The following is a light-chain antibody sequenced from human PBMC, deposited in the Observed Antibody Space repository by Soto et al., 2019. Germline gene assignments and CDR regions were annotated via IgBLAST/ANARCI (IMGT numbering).Light chain of an antibody. V-gene: IGKV3-11*01. CDR1: QSVSSY. CDR2: DAS. J-gene: IGKJ4*01. Sequence: EIVLTQSPGTLSLSPLERATLSFISSQSVSSYLAWYQQKPGQAPRLLIYDASNRATGIPARFSGSGSGTDFTLTISSLEPEDFAVYYCQQRSNWPPLTFGGGTKVDI. CDR3: QQRSNWPPLT.